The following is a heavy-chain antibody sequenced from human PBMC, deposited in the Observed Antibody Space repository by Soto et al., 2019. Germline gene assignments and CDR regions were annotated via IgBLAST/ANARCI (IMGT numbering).Heavy chain of an antibody. J-gene: IGHJ4*02. D-gene: IGHD3-10*01. CDR3: ARVYFKYDY. V-gene: IGHV3-7*01. CDR1: GFTFSSYG. CDR2: IKEDGSEK. Sequence: GGSLRLSCAASGFTFSSYGMHWVRQAPGKGLEWVANIKEDGSEKYYVDSVKGRFTISRDNAKNSLYLQMNSLRAEDTAVYFCARVYFKYDYWGQGTLVTVSS.